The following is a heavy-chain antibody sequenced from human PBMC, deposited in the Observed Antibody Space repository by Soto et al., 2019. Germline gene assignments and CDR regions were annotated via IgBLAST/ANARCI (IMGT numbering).Heavy chain of an antibody. CDR1: GGTFSSYA. V-gene: IGHV1-69*13. CDR3: AALTYDSSGYFGYFDY. J-gene: IGHJ4*02. D-gene: IGHD3-22*01. CDR2: IIPIFGTA. Sequence: SVKVSCKASGGTFSSYAISWVRQAPGQGLEWMGGIIPIFGTANYAQKFQGRVTITADESTSTAYMELSSLRSEDTAVYYCAALTYDSSGYFGYFDYWRQGPLVTVSS.